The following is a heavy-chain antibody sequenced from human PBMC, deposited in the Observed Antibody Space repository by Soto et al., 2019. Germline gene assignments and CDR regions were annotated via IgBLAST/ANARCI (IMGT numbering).Heavy chain of an antibody. D-gene: IGHD2-15*01. Sequence: QVQLQESGPGLVKPSETLSLTCTVSGGSVSSGSYYWSWIRQPPGKGLEWIGYIYYSGSTNYNPSLKSLVTISVDTSKNHFSLKLSSVTAADTALYYCARSFYCSGDSCYGGGFDYWGQGTLVTVSS. V-gene: IGHV4-61*01. CDR2: IYYSGST. J-gene: IGHJ4*02. CDR3: ARSFYCSGDSCYGGGFDY. CDR1: GGSVSSGSYY.